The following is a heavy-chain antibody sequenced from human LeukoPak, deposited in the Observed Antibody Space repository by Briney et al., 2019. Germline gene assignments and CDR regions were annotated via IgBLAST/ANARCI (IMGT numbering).Heavy chain of an antibody. CDR1: GFTFSSYE. Sequence: GGSLRLSCAASGFTFSSYEMNWVRQAPGKGLEWVSYVSSSGSTIYYADSVKGRFTISRDNAKNSLYLQMNSLRAEDTAVYYCARDLPQVDYSMDVWGKGTTVTVSS. J-gene: IGHJ6*03. V-gene: IGHV3-48*03. CDR3: ARDLPQVDYSMDV. CDR2: VSSSGSTI. D-gene: IGHD2-15*01.